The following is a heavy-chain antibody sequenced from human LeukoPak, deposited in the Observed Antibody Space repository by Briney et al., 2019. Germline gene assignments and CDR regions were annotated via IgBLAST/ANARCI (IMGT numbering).Heavy chain of an antibody. CDR3: ARQLYGSDY. CDR1: GVSFSTYY. Sequence: SETLSLTCDVSGVSFSTYYWSWIRQSPEKGLEWIGEVNHSGYTNYNPSLKGRVTISVDTSKNQFSLKLSSVTAADTAVYYCARQLYGSDYWGQGTRVTVSS. J-gene: IGHJ4*02. CDR2: VNHSGYT. V-gene: IGHV4-34*01. D-gene: IGHD4-17*01.